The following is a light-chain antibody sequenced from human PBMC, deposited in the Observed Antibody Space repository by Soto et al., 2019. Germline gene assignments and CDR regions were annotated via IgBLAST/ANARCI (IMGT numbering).Light chain of an antibody. Sequence: EIVLTQTPGPLSVSPGERATLSCKSSQGINRNLAWYHHKPGQAPRLLISGVFTRATGIPGRFSGSGSGTEFTLTISSLQSEEFAVYYCQQYNNWPPSITFGQGTRLEIK. J-gene: IGKJ5*01. V-gene: IGKV3-15*01. CDR2: GVF. CDR3: QQYNNWPPSIT. CDR1: QGINRN.